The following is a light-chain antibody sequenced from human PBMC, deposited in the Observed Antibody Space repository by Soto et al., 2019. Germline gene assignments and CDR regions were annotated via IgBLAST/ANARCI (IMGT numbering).Light chain of an antibody. V-gene: IGKV1-39*01. CDR1: QSIRTY. J-gene: IGKJ3*01. CDR2: AAS. CDR3: QQSYTTPST. Sequence: DIQMTPSPFSPFASVGDKVNIACRASQSIRTYLNWYQQKPGKAPKLLIYAASSLQSGVPSRFSGSGSGTDFTLTISTLQPEDFATYYCQQSYTTPSTFGPGTKVDLK.